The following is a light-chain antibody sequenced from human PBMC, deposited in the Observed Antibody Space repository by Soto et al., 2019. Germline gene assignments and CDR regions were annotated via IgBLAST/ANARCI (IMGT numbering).Light chain of an antibody. Sequence: DIQRTQSPSSLSASVGDRGTITCRASQGISNYLAWYQQKAGKVPKLLIYAASTLQSGVPSRFSGSGSGTDFTLTISSLQPEDVATYYCQKYNSAPRTFGQGTKVEIK. CDR3: QKYNSAPRT. V-gene: IGKV1-27*01. CDR1: QGISNY. CDR2: AAS. J-gene: IGKJ1*01.